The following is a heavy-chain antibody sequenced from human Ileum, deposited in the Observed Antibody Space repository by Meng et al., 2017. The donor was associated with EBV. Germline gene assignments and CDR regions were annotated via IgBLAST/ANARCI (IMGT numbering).Heavy chain of an antibody. V-gene: IGHV4-4*02. Sequence: QVQLQESGPGLVKPSETLSLTCAVSGGSISRSDWWSWVHQPPGKGLEWIGETSHSGSTNYSPSLKSRVTISLDKSKNQLSLKLNSVTAADTAVYYCASSDYYRSDYWGQGTLVTVFS. D-gene: IGHD3-22*01. CDR1: GGSISRSDW. CDR3: ASSDYYRSDY. J-gene: IGHJ4*02. CDR2: TSHSGST.